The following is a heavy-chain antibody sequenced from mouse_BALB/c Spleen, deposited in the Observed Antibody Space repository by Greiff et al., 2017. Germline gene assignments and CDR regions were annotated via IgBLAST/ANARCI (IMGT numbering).Heavy chain of an antibody. Sequence: ESGPGLVKPSQSLSLTCSVTGYSITSGYYWNWIRQFPGNKLEWMGYISYDGSNNYNPSLKNRISITRDTSKNQFFLKLNSVTTEDTATYYCARGLITRGFAYWGQGTLVTVSA. V-gene: IGHV3-6*02. CDR2: ISYDGSN. J-gene: IGHJ3*01. CDR1: GYSITSGYY. D-gene: IGHD1-2*01. CDR3: ARGLITRGFAY.